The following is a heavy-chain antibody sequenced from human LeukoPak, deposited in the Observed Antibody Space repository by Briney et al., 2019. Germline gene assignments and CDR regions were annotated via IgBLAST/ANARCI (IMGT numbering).Heavy chain of an antibody. CDR3: AREDRYCNGGSRYS. J-gene: IGHJ4*02. V-gene: IGHV4-61*02. CDR1: GGSISSGSSY. CDR2: ISTSGST. Sequence: SETLSLTCTVSGGSISSGSSYWNWIRQPAGKGLEWIGRISTSGSTNYNPSLQSRITISVDMSKNQFSLRLSSVTAADTAVYYCAREDRYCNGGSRYSWGQGTLVTVSS. D-gene: IGHD2-15*01.